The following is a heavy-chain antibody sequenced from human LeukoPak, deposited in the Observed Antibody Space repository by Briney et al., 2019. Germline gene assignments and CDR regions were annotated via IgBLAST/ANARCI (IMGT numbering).Heavy chain of an antibody. Sequence: NPGGSLRLSCAASGFTFSDYYMSWIRQAPGKGLEWVSYISGGSSTIYYADSLKGRFTVSRDNAKNSLYLLMNSLRAEDTAVYYCARRGSGRRFDFWGQGTLVTVSS. V-gene: IGHV3-11*01. CDR2: ISGGSSTI. CDR1: GFTFSDYY. CDR3: ARRGSGRRFDF. J-gene: IGHJ4*02. D-gene: IGHD2-15*01.